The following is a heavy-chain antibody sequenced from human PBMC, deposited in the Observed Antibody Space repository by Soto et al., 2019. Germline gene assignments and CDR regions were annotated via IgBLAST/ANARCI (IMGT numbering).Heavy chain of an antibody. J-gene: IGHJ4*02. CDR3: AREPNWNDVSFDN. Sequence: EVRLVESGGGLVQPGGSLRLSCAASGFTFITYSINWVRQAPGKGLEWLSYINSNGRSIFYADSVQGQFTISRDNAQNSVYLQMNSLRPEDTAVYYCAREPNWNDVSFDNWGQGTLVTVSS. CDR2: INSNGRSI. V-gene: IGHV3-48*01. D-gene: IGHD1-1*01. CDR1: GFTFITYS.